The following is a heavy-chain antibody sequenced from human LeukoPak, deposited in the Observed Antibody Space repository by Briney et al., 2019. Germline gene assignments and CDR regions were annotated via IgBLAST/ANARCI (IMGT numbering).Heavy chain of an antibody. D-gene: IGHD6-19*01. V-gene: IGHV1-69-2*01. CDR2: VDPEDGET. CDR3: ATPSSGWFDC. CDR1: GYIFTDYY. J-gene: IGHJ4*02. Sequence: ATVKISCNVSGYIFTDYYMHWVQQAPGKGLEWVGLVDPEDGETIYAEKFQGRVTITADTSTDTAYMELSSLRSEDTAVYYCATPSSGWFDCWGQGTLVTVSS.